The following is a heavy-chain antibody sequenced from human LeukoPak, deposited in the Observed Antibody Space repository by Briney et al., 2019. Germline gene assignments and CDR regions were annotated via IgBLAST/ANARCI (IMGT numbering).Heavy chain of an antibody. D-gene: IGHD3-22*01. CDR3: ARASYYYDSSGYSIDY. Sequence: SETLSLTCTVSGGSISSYYWSWIRQPPGKGLEWIGYIYYSGSTNYNPSLKSRVTISVDTSKNQFSLKLSSVTAADTAVYYCARASYYYDSSGYSIDYWGQGTLVIVSS. CDR1: GGSISSYY. V-gene: IGHV4-59*01. J-gene: IGHJ4*02. CDR2: IYYSGST.